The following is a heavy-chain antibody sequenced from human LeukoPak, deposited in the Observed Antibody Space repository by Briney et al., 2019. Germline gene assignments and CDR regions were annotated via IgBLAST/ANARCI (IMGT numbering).Heavy chain of an antibody. CDR3: ARRKSGGYSGYIDS. CDR2: FYYSGST. Sequence: SETLSLTCTVSGGSIGRSSYLWGWVRQPPGKGLEWIGSFYYSGSTYYSPSLKSRVTISADTSKNQFSLILSSVTAADTAVYYCARRKSGGYSGYIDSWGQGTPVTVSS. J-gene: IGHJ5*01. CDR1: GGSIGRSSYL. D-gene: IGHD5-12*01. V-gene: IGHV4-39*01.